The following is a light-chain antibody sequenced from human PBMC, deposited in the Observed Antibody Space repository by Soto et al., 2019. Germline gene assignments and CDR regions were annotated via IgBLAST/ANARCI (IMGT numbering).Light chain of an antibody. Sequence: EIVLTQSPGTLSLSPGDRATISCRASQSVSSNFLAWYQQKPGQAPRLLIYGASIRATGIPDRFSGSGSGTDFTLTIRRLEPEDFAMYFCHQYGSSPRTFGQGTKVEIK. CDR3: HQYGSSPRT. V-gene: IGKV3-20*01. CDR1: QSVSSNF. CDR2: GAS. J-gene: IGKJ1*01.